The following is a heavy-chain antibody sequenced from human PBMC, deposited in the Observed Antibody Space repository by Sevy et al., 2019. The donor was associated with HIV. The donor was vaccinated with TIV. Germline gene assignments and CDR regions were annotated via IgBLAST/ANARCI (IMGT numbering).Heavy chain of an antibody. J-gene: IGHJ5*02. V-gene: IGHV3-30*18. CDR3: AKGEGYCSGGSCNPGVS. CDR1: GFTFSSHC. CDR2: ISFDGNKI. D-gene: IGHD2-15*01. Sequence: GGSLRLSCAASGFTFSSHCMHWVRRAPGKGREWVGLISFDGNKIYYPDSVKGRFTISRDNSKNTLYMQMNGLRADDTAVYYCAKGEGYCSGGSCNPGVSWGQGTMVTVSS.